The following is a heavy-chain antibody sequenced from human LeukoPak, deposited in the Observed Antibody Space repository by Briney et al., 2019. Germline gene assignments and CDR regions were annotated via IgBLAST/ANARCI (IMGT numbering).Heavy chain of an antibody. D-gene: IGHD6-19*01. J-gene: IGHJ4*02. V-gene: IGHV3-21*04. Sequence: GSLRLSCAASGFTFSYYTMNWVRQAPGKGLEWVSCISLSSTTNYIHYADSVKGRFTISRDNSKNTLYLQMNSLRAEDTAVYYCASHRIAVAAGWYWGQGTLVTVSS. CDR1: GFTFSYYT. CDR2: ISLSSTTNYI. CDR3: ASHRIAVAAGWY.